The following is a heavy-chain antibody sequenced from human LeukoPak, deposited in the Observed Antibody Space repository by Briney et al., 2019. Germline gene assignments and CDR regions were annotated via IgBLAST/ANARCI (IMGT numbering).Heavy chain of an antibody. CDR1: GFTFSSYA. D-gene: IGHD3-10*01. Sequence: GSLRLSCAASGFTFSSYAMSWVRQAPGKGLEWVSAISGSGGSTYYADSVKGRFTISRDNSKNTLYLQMNSLRAEDTAVYYCAKAYGSGSDFDYWGQGTLVTASS. V-gene: IGHV3-23*01. CDR2: ISGSGGST. CDR3: AKAYGSGSDFDY. J-gene: IGHJ4*02.